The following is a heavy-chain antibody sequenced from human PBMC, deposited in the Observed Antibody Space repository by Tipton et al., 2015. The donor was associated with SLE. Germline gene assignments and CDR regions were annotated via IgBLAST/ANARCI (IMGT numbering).Heavy chain of an antibody. CDR3: ARGLLWGAFDI. Sequence: TLSLTCTVSGGSISSGSYYWSWIRQHPGKGLEWIGYIYYSGSTYYNPSLKSRVTISVDTSKNQFSLKLSSVTAADTAVYYCARGLLWGAFDIWGQGTMVTVSS. D-gene: IGHD3-10*01. CDR2: IYYSGST. V-gene: IGHV4-31*03. CDR1: GGSISSGSYY. J-gene: IGHJ3*02.